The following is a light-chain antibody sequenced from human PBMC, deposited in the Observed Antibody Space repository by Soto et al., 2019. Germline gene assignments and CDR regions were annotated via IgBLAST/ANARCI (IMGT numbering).Light chain of an antibody. CDR1: QSISTW. CDR2: RAS. J-gene: IGKJ4*01. V-gene: IGKV1-5*03. Sequence: DIQMTQSPSTLSASVGDRVTITCRASQSISTWLAWYQQKLGKAPKLLIYRASGLGSVVPSRFSGSGSGTKFTLTISSLQPDDFATYYCQQYNSYPLTFGGGTKVELK. CDR3: QQYNSYPLT.